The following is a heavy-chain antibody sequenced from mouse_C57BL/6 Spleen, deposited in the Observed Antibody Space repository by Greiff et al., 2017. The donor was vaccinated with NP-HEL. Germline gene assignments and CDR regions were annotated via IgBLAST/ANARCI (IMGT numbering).Heavy chain of an antibody. D-gene: IGHD1-1*01. V-gene: IGHV1-59*01. Sequence: QVQLQQPGAELVRPGTSVKLSCKASGYTFTSYWMHWVKQRPGQGLEWIGVIDPSDSYTNYNQKFKGKATLTVDTSSSTAYMQLSSLTSEDSAVYYCARGEDGSSPPDDWGQGTTLTVSS. J-gene: IGHJ2*01. CDR3: ARGEDGSSPPDD. CDR1: GYTFTSYW. CDR2: IDPSDSYT.